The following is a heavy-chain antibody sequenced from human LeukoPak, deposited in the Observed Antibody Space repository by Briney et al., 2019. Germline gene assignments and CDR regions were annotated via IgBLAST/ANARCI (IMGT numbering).Heavy chain of an antibody. D-gene: IGHD3-10*01. CDR3: ARGGTMVRGVRTTRAFDI. CDR1: GGSFSGYY. Sequence: PSETLSLTCAVYGGSFSGYYWSWIRQPPGEGLEWIGEINHSGSTNYNPSLKSRVTISVDTSTNQFSLKLSSVTAADTAVYYCARGGTMVRGVRTTRAFDIWGQGTMVTVSS. CDR2: INHSGST. V-gene: IGHV4-34*01. J-gene: IGHJ3*02.